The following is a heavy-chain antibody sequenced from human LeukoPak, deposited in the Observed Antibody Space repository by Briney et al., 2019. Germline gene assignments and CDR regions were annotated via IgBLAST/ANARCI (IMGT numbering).Heavy chain of an antibody. V-gene: IGHV4-34*01. D-gene: IGHD3-3*01. Sequence: SETLSLTCAVYGGSFSGYYWSWIRQPPGKGLEWIGEINHSGSTNYNPSLKSLVTISVDTSKNQFSLKLSSVTAADTAVYYCARGRSGFWSGYDYYMDVWGKGTTVTVSS. CDR1: GGSFSGYY. CDR2: INHSGST. CDR3: ARGRSGFWSGYDYYMDV. J-gene: IGHJ6*03.